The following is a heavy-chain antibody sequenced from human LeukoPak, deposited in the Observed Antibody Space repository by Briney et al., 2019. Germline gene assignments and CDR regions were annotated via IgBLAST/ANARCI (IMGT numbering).Heavy chain of an antibody. V-gene: IGHV3-48*03. CDR3: ARVSGSGWHFDY. Sequence: GGSLRLSCAPSGFTFSNYEMNWVRQAPGKGLEWVSFISSSGVLIYYADSVKGRFTVSRDNAKNSLYLQMNSLRVEDTAVYYCARVSGSGWHFDYWGQGSLVTVSS. D-gene: IGHD6-19*01. CDR1: GFTFSNYE. CDR2: ISSSGVLI. J-gene: IGHJ4*02.